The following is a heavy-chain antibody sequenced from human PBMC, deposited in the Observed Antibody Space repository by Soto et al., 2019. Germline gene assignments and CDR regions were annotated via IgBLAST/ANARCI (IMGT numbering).Heavy chain of an antibody. Sequence: SEALSLTCTVSGGSISSYYWSWFRQSPGKRMEWIGYVHHSWGSSYNPSLQSRVAISLDTSKSQFSLKVTSVTATDTAVYYCARQGFGPLHGLVDVWGQGTTVTVSS. J-gene: IGHJ6*02. V-gene: IGHV4-59*08. D-gene: IGHD3-10*01. CDR1: GGSISSYY. CDR3: ARQGFGPLHGLVDV. CDR2: VHHSWGS.